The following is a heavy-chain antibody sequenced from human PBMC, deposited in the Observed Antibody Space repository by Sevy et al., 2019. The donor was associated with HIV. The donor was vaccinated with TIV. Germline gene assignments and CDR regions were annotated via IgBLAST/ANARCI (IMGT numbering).Heavy chain of an antibody. CDR2: ISYDGSDK. J-gene: IGHJ6*02. Sequence: SLRLSCVAAGFSFSRHGMHWARQAPGKGLEWVAVISYDGSDKEYAESVKGRFTVSRDNSKDTVYLQMNSLRLDDTAVYYCANSRGRYEGSSWLYYYYIMDVWGQGTTVTVSS. CDR1: GFSFSRHG. CDR3: ANSRGRYEGSSWLYYYYIMDV. V-gene: IGHV3-30*18. D-gene: IGHD2-2*01.